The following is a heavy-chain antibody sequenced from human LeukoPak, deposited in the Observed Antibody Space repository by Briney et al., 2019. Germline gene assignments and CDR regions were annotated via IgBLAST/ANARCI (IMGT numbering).Heavy chain of an antibody. J-gene: IGHJ6*03. Sequence: ASVKVSCKASGYTFTSYGISWVRQAPGQGLEWMGWISAYNGNTNYAQKLQGRVTMTTDTSTSTAYMELRSLRSDDTAVYHCARGIVVVPAADYYYYYMDVWGKGTTVTVSS. CDR2: ISAYNGNT. D-gene: IGHD2-2*01. CDR1: GYTFTSYG. CDR3: ARGIVVVPAADYYYYYMDV. V-gene: IGHV1-18*01.